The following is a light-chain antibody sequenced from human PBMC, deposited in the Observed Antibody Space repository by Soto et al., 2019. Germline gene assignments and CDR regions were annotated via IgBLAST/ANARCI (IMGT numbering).Light chain of an antibody. J-gene: IGLJ1*01. V-gene: IGLV1-47*01. CDR3: ATWDDSLSGYV. Sequence: QSVLTQPPSASGTPGQRVTISCSGSSSNIGSNYLYWYQQLPGAAPTLVMYRNDQRPSGVPDRFSGSRSGTSASLAIIGLRSEDEADYYCATWDDSLSGYVFGTGTKATVL. CDR2: RND. CDR1: SSNIGSNY.